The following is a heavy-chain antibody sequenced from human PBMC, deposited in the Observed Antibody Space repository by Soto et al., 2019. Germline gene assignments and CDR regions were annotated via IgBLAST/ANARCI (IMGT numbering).Heavy chain of an antibody. CDR3: ARDCSTSCFIDY. Sequence: GGSLRLSCAASGFAFSSYWMNWVRQAPGKGLVWVSRINNDGRSKNYADSVKGRFTISRDNAKNTLYLQMNSLRAEDTAVYYCARDCSTSCFIDYWGQGTLVTVSS. J-gene: IGHJ4*02. CDR2: INNDGRSK. CDR1: GFAFSSYW. V-gene: IGHV3-74*01. D-gene: IGHD2-2*01.